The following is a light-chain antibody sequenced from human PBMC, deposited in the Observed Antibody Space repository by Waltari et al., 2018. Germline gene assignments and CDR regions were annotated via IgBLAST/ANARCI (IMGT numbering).Light chain of an antibody. Sequence: EIVMTQSQATLSLSPGDRATLSCRASQYVSSNLAWYQQKPGQAPRLLIYGASTRATGIPGRFSGSVSGTEFTLSISGLQSEDFALYYCQQYNAWPRTFGQGTKVEIK. V-gene: IGKV3-15*01. CDR3: QQYNAWPRT. CDR1: QYVSSN. CDR2: GAS. J-gene: IGKJ1*01.